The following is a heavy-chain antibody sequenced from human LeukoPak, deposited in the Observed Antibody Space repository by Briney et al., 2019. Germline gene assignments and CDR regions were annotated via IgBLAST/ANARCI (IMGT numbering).Heavy chain of an antibody. J-gene: IGHJ4*02. CDR3: ARVRGDDKYSSGWYLDY. V-gene: IGHV3-33*01. D-gene: IGHD6-19*01. CDR1: GFTFSSYG. CDR2: IWYDGGNK. Sequence: GRSLRLSCAASGFTFSSYGMHWVRQAPGKGLEWVAVIWYDGGNKYYADSVKGRFTISRDNPKSTLYLQMNSLRAEDTAVYYCARVRGDDKYSSGWYLDYWGQGTLVTVSS.